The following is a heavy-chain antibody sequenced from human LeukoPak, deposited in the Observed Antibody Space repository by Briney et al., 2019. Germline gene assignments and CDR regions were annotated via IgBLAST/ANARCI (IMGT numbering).Heavy chain of an antibody. J-gene: IGHJ4*02. V-gene: IGHV3-21*01. D-gene: IGHD6-13*01. Sequence: GGSLRLSCAASGFTFSSYAMSWVRQAPGKGLEWVSSITSSSSYIYYADSVKGRFTVSRDNSKNTLYLQMNSLRAEDTAVYYCAKDHGIAASRLDYWGQGTLVTVSS. CDR3: AKDHGIAASRLDY. CDR2: ITSSSSYI. CDR1: GFTFSSYA.